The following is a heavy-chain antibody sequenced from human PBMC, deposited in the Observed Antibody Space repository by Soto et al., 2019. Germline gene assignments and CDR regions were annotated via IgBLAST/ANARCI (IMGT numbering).Heavy chain of an antibody. Sequence: QVQLVKSGGGVVQPGRSLRLSCAASGFTFSSYGMHWVRQAPGKGLEWVAVIWYDGSNKYYADSVKGRFTISRDNSKNTLYLQMNSLRAEDTAVYYCARDSAVAGDDAFDIWGQGTMVTVSS. J-gene: IGHJ3*02. D-gene: IGHD6-19*01. CDR2: IWYDGSNK. CDR3: ARDSAVAGDDAFDI. V-gene: IGHV3-33*01. CDR1: GFTFSSYG.